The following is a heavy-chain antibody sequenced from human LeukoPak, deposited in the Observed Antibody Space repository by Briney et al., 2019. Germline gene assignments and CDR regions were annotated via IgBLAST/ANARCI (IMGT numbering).Heavy chain of an antibody. J-gene: IGHJ4*02. CDR2: ISGSGGST. V-gene: IGHV3-23*01. D-gene: IGHD6-19*01. CDR3: AKDFYPGIAVSDY. Sequence: GGSLRLSCAASGFTFSSYAMSWVRQAPGKGLEWVSAISGSGGSTYYADSVEGRFTISRDNSKNTLYLQMNSLRAEDTAVYYWAKDFYPGIAVSDYWGQGTRVTVSS. CDR1: GFTFSSYA.